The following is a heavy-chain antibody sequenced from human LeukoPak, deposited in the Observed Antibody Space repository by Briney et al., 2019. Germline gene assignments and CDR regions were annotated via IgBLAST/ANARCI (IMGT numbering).Heavy chain of an antibody. CDR1: GDSLRSGGYY. J-gene: IGHJ3*02. CDR3: ARSSGGEDAFDI. CDR2: IYYSGRT. Sequence: SQTLSLTCTVSGDSLRSGGYYWSWVRKQRGKGLEWSGYIYYSGRTYYHPSLKSRLTKSVHTYKNQFSLKLSSVTAADTAVYYCARSSGGEDAFDIWGQGTMVTVSS. V-gene: IGHV4-31*03. D-gene: IGHD7-27*01.